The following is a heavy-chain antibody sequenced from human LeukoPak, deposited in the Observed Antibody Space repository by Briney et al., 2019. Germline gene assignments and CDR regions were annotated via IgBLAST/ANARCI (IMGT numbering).Heavy chain of an antibody. CDR2: INPNSGGT. CDR1: GYSFTAYY. J-gene: IGHJ4*02. D-gene: IGHD3-10*01. CDR3: ARAYGSGSSYHPDY. Sequence: ASVKVSRKASGYSFTAYYMHWVRQAPGQGLEYMGWINPNSGGTNSSQKFQDRVTLTRDTSISTAYMELSSLTSDDTAVYYCARAYGSGSSYHPDYWGQGTLVTVSS. V-gene: IGHV1-2*02.